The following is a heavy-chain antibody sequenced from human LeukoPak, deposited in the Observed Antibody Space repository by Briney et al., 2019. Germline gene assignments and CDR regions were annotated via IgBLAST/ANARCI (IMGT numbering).Heavy chain of an antibody. Sequence: SETLSLTCTVSGGSISSSSYYWGWIRQPPGKGLEWIGSIYYSGSTYYNPSLKSRVTISVDTSKNQFSLKLSSVTAADTAVYHCARHVYESSSGHNWFDPWGQGTLVTVSS. CDR3: ARHVYESSSGHNWFDP. CDR1: GGSISSSSYY. V-gene: IGHV4-39*01. J-gene: IGHJ5*02. CDR2: IYYSGST. D-gene: IGHD3-22*01.